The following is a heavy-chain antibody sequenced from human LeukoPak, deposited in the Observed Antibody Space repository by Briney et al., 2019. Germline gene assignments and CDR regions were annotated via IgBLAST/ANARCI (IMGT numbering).Heavy chain of an antibody. D-gene: IGHD1-14*01. CDR2: TRHDGSKE. Sequence: PGGSLRLSRAASGFTFSSYGMHWVRQAPGKGLEWVAFTRHDGSKEYYADSVKGRFTISRDNSKNTLYLQMNSLRAEDTAVYYCAKGPSVNQFDPWGQGTLVSVSS. J-gene: IGHJ5*01. V-gene: IGHV3-30*02. CDR3: AKGPSVNQFDP. CDR1: GFTFSSYG.